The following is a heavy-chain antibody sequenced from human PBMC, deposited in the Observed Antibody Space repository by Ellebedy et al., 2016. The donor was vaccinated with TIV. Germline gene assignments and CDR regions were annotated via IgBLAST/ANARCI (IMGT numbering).Heavy chain of an antibody. CDR2: SGSSGGT. Sequence: GESLKISCAASGFTFSGNAMSWVRQAPGKGLEWVSGSGSSGGTHYADSVKGRFTISRDNSKNTLYLQMNNLRAEDTAVYYCAKDLYYWSANDYWGQGTLVTVSS. CDR3: AKDLYYWSANDY. D-gene: IGHD3-3*01. CDR1: GFTFSGNA. J-gene: IGHJ4*02. V-gene: IGHV3-23*01.